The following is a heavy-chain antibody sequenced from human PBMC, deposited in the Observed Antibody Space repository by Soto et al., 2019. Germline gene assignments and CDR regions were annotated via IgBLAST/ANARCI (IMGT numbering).Heavy chain of an antibody. CDR2: ISGYNGNT. CDR1: GYTFTDYG. CDR3: ARTTRKHLRYFAWLTDFDY. D-gene: IGHD3-9*01. V-gene: IGHV1-18*01. Sequence: QVQLVQPGAEVKKPGASVKVSCKTSGYTFTDYGVSWVRQAPGQGLEWMGWISGYNGNTNYARKFQGRVTMTTDTSTSTAYMELRSLRSDDTAMYYCARTTRKHLRYFAWLTDFDYWGQGTLVTVSS. J-gene: IGHJ4*02.